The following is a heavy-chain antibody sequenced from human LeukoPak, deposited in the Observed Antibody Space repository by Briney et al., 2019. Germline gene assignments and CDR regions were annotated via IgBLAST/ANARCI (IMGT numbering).Heavy chain of an antibody. D-gene: IGHD2-15*01. J-gene: IGHJ4*02. CDR2: ISYDGSNK. CDR3: ASFRLLAAGH. Sequence: GGSLRLSFAASGFPFSSYAMHWVRPAPGKGLEWVAVISYDGSNKYYADSVKGRFTISRDNSKNTLYLQMNSLRAEDTAVYYCASFRLLAAGHWGQGTLVTVSS. CDR1: GFPFSSYA. V-gene: IGHV3-30-3*01.